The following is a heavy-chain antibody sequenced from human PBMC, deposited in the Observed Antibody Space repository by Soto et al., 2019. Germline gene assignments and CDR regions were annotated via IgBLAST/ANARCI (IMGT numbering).Heavy chain of an antibody. Sequence: QVPLVESGGGVVQPGRSLRLSCAASGFTFSSYAMHWVRQAPGKGLEWVAVISYDGSNKYYADSVKGRFTISRDNSKNTLDLQMNGLRAEDTAEYYCARDRADYYYGSGPFDPWGQGTLVTVSS. V-gene: IGHV3-30-3*01. CDR2: ISYDGSNK. D-gene: IGHD3-10*01. CDR3: ARDRADYYYGSGPFDP. CDR1: GFTFSSYA. J-gene: IGHJ5*02.